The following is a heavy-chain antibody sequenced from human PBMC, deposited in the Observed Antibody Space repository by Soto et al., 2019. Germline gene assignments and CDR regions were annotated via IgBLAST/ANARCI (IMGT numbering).Heavy chain of an antibody. V-gene: IGHV1-69*01. D-gene: IGHD3-10*01. Sequence: QVHLVQSGAEVKKPGSSVKVSCKTSGGSFNNYAVSWVRQAPGQGLEWMGGIIPNFDTPNYAQKFQDRVTIIAAESTSPVYMELRSLRSNDTAVYYCAVAMVREILIFESSGMHVWGQGTTVIVSS. CDR2: IIPNFDTP. J-gene: IGHJ6*02. CDR3: AVAMVREILIFESSGMHV. CDR1: GGSFNNYA.